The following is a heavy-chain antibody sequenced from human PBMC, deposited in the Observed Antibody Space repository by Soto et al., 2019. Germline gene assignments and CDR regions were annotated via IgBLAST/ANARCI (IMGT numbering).Heavy chain of an antibody. CDR3: ARGSESFDL. CDR2: ISGYNGNT. V-gene: IGHV1-18*01. J-gene: IGHJ4*02. Sequence: QVLLMQSGPEVKKPGASVKVSCKASGYTFHHYGISWVRQVPGPGLEWKGWISGYNGNTNYAPKIQGRVAGTRDTSTATAYMELRSLRSDDTAIYYWARGSESFDLWGPGTLVTVSS. CDR1: GYTFHHYG. D-gene: IGHD1-26*01.